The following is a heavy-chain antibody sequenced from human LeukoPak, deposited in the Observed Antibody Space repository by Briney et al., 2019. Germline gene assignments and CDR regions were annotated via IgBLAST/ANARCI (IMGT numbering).Heavy chain of an antibody. CDR3: ARWGSIAVARFDY. CDR1: GGSISNYY. D-gene: IGHD6-6*01. V-gene: IGHV4-59*01. CDR2: IYYTGST. J-gene: IGHJ4*02. Sequence: SETLSLTCTVSGGSISNYYWSWIRQPPGKGLEWIGYIYYTGSTNYNPSLTSRVNISVDTSKNQFSLNLTSVTAADTAVYYCARWGSIAVARFDYWGQGALVTVSS.